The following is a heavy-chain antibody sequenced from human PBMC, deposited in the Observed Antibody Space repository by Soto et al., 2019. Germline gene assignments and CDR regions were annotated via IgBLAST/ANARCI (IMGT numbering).Heavy chain of an antibody. CDR2: IYPGDSET. J-gene: IGHJ4*02. D-gene: IGHD7-27*01. CDR3: VRQGKDGDLGH. V-gene: IGHV5-51*01. CDR1: GYSFSSYW. Sequence: GESLKIACEGSGYSFSSYWIAWARQMPGKGLEWTGIIYPGDSETRYSPSFEGQVTISADKSTSSDSLQWNSLKASGSAMYYCVRQGKDGDLGHWGPGTLVTVFS.